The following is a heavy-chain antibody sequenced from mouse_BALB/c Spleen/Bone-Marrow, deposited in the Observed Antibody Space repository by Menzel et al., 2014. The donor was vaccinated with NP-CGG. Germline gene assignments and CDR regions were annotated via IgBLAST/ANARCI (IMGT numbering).Heavy chain of an antibody. CDR2: ISCYNGAT. Sequence: LVKTGTSVKISCKASGYSFTGYYIHWVKQTHGKSLEWIGYISCYNGATSYNQKFKGMATFTVDTSSTTAYIQFNSLTSEDSAVYYCARETTATYFDVWGAGTTVTVSS. D-gene: IGHD1-2*01. CDR1: GYSFTGYY. J-gene: IGHJ1*01. CDR3: ARETTATYFDV. V-gene: IGHV1S34*01.